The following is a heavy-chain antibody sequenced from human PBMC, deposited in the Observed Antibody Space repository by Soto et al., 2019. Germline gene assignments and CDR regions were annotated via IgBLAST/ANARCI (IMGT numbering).Heavy chain of an antibody. CDR3: ARVGLDCSGGSCYSLSSYYYYGMDV. Sequence: SVKVSCKASGGTFSSYAISWVRQAPGQGLEWMGGIIPIFGTANYAQKFQGRVTITANESTSTAYMELSSLRSEDTAVYYCARVGLDCSGGSCYSLSSYYYYGMDVWGQGTTVTVSS. J-gene: IGHJ6*02. CDR1: GGTFSSYA. D-gene: IGHD2-15*01. V-gene: IGHV1-69*13. CDR2: IIPIFGTA.